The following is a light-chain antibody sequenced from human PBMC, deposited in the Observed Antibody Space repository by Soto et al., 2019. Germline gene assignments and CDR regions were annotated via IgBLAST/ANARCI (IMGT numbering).Light chain of an antibody. Sequence: QSALTQPASVSGSPGQSITISCTGTSSDVGGYNSVSWYQQHPGKAPKLMIYGVSYRPSGVSNRFSGSKSGNTASLTISGLQAEDEGEDYGYSYTATTTLVVSGGGTKVTVL. V-gene: IGLV2-14*01. CDR2: GVS. J-gene: IGLJ2*01. CDR1: SSDVGGYNS. CDR3: YSYTATTTLVV.